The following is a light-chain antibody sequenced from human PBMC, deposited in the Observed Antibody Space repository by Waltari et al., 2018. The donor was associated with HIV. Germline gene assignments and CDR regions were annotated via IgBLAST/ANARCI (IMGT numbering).Light chain of an antibody. CDR1: SSNIGSNT. Sequence: QSVLPQPPSASGTPGQRVTISCSGSSSNIGSNTVNWYQHLPGTAHKVRIYSKNQRPSEVPDRFSGSKSGTSVSLAISGLQSEDEADYYCATWDDSLNGVVFGGGTKLTV. CDR3: ATWDDSLNGVV. V-gene: IGLV1-44*01. CDR2: SKN. J-gene: IGLJ2*01.